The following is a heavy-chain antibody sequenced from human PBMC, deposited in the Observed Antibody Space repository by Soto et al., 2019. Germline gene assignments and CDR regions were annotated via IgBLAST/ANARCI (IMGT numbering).Heavy chain of an antibody. CDR3: AKGFRGGRPAAMLNWFDP. J-gene: IGHJ5*02. V-gene: IGHV3-23*01. CDR2: ISGSGGST. D-gene: IGHD2-2*01. CDR1: GFTFSSYA. Sequence: EVQLLESGGGLVQPGGSLRLSCAASGFTFSSYAMSWVRQAPGKGLEWVSAISGSGGSTYYADSVKGRFTISRDNSKNTLYLQMNSLRAEDTAVYYCAKGFRGGRPAAMLNWFDPWGQGTLVTVSS.